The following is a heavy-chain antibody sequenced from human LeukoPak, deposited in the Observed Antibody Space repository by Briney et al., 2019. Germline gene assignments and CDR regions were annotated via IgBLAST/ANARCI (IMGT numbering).Heavy chain of an antibody. D-gene: IGHD4-23*01. V-gene: IGHV3-33*01. CDR2: IWYDGSNI. Sequence: GGSLRLSCAASGFTFSSYGMHWVPQAPGKGLEWVAVIWYDGSNIYYADSVKGRFTISRDNSKNTLYLQMNSMRAEGTAVYYCARDRVTSRGYYGMDVWGQGTTVTVSS. CDR1: GFTFSSYG. J-gene: IGHJ6*02. CDR3: ARDRVTSRGYYGMDV.